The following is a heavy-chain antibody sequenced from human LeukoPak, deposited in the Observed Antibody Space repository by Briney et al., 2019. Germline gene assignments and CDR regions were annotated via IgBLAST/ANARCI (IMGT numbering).Heavy chain of an antibody. V-gene: IGHV4-34*01. CDR1: GGSFSGYY. J-gene: IGHJ4*02. D-gene: IGHD6-6*01. Sequence: SETLSLTCAVYGGSFSGYYWSWTRQPPGKGLEWIGEINHSGSTNYNPSLKSRVTISVDTSKNQFSLKLSSVTAADTAVYYCARVRYSSSSARYFDYWGQGTLVTVSS. CDR2: INHSGST. CDR3: ARVRYSSSSARYFDY.